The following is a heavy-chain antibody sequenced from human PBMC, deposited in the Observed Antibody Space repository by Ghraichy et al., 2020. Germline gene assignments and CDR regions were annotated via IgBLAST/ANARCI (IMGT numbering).Heavy chain of an antibody. CDR1: GFTVSSNY. CDR2: IYSGGSA. CDR3: ARTTYSYGLFGGFDP. Sequence: GGSLRLSCAASGFTVSSNYMSWVRQAPGKGLEWVSVIYSGGSAYYADSVKGRFTISRDNSKNTLYLQMNSLRAEDTAVYYCARTTYSYGLFGGFDPWGQGTLVTVSS. D-gene: IGHD5-18*01. V-gene: IGHV3-66*01. J-gene: IGHJ5*02.